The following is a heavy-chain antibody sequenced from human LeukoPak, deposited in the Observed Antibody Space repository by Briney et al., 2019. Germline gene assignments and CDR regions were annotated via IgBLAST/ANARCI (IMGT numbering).Heavy chain of an antibody. V-gene: IGHV4-31*03. CDR2: IYYSGST. D-gene: IGHD5-12*01. Sequence: SQTLSLTCTVSGGSISSGGYYWGWIRQHPGKGLEWIGYIYYSGSTYYNPSLKSRVTISVDTSKNQFSLKLSSVTAADTAVYYCARGSFTRGYSGYDPLGTLRYWGQGTLVTVSS. CDR3: ARGSFTRGYSGYDPLGTLRY. J-gene: IGHJ4*02. CDR1: GGSISSGGYY.